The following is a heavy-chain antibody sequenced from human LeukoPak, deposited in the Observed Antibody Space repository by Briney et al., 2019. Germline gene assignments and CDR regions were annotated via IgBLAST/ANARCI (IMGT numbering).Heavy chain of an antibody. CDR2: IYTSGST. V-gene: IGHV4-4*07. CDR1: GGSISSNY. CDR3: ARVVGYYDSSGYIDS. Sequence: SETLSLTCTVSGGSISSNYWSWTRQPAGKGLEWIGRIYTSGSTNYNPSLKSRVTMSVDTSKNQFSLKLNSVTAADTAVYYCARVVGYYDSSGYIDSWGQGTLVTVSS. D-gene: IGHD3-22*01. J-gene: IGHJ4*02.